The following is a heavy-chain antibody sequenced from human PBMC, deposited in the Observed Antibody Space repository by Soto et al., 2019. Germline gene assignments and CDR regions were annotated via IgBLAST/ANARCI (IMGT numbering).Heavy chain of an antibody. J-gene: IGHJ4*02. CDR2: ISYSGTT. V-gene: IGHV4-39*01. CDR1: GGSISRSSYY. CDR3: ARRSEWELNYFDY. D-gene: IGHD1-26*01. Sequence: QLQLQESGPGLVKPSETLSLTCTVSGGSISRSSYYWGWIRQPPGKGVEWIGSISYSGTTYYNPTLKSRVTISVNTSKSQFSLKLSSVTAPDTAVYYCARRSEWELNYFDYWGQGTPVTVSS.